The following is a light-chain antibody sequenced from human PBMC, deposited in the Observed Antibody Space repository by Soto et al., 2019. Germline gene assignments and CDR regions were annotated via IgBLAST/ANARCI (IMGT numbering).Light chain of an antibody. CDR3: MQGTHWPIT. CDR2: KVS. V-gene: IGKV2-30*02. CDR1: QSLVHSDGIAY. J-gene: IGKJ5*01. Sequence: DVVMTQSPLCLPVTMGQPASISFRSNQSLVHSDGIAYFSWFQQRPGRSPRRLIYKVSNRDSGVPARFSGSGSGTDFALKISRVEAEDVGVYYCMQGTHWPITFGQGTRLEIK.